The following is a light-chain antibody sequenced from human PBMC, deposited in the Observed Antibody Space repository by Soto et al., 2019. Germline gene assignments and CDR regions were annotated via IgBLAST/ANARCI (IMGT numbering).Light chain of an antibody. J-gene: IGKJ5*01. CDR2: GAS. CDR3: QHYGSSPPVT. Sequence: EIVLTQSPCTLSLSPGERATLSCGASQSVSNNYLAWYQQRPGLAPRLLVYGASKRATGIPDRFRGSGSGTEFTLTISGLEPEDFAVYFCQHYGSSPPVTFGQGTRLEN. V-gene: IGKV3-20*01. CDR1: QSVSNNY.